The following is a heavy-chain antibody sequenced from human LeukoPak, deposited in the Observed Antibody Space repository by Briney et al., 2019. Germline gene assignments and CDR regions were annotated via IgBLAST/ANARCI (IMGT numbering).Heavy chain of an antibody. D-gene: IGHD4-17*01. CDR2: IYWDDDK. Sequence: ESGPTLVKPTQTLTLTCTFSGFSLSTSGVGVGWIRQPPGKALEWLALIYWDDDKRYSPSLKSRLTITKDTSKNQVVLTMTNMDPVDTATYYCAHSKAVTIMTELAFDIWGQGTMVTVSS. CDR1: GFSLSTSGVG. J-gene: IGHJ3*02. V-gene: IGHV2-5*02. CDR3: AHSKAVTIMTELAFDI.